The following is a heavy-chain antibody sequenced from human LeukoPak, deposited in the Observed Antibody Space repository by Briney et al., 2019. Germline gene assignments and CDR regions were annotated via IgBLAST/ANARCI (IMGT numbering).Heavy chain of an antibody. Sequence: PGGSLRVSCAASGLTFRNYGMHWVRQAAGKGLEWVAVIWYDGSNKYYADSVRGRFTVSRENSKNTVYLQMNSLRAEDTAVYYCATDRSSYSYYWGQGTLVTVTS. J-gene: IGHJ4*02. D-gene: IGHD2-15*01. CDR3: ATDRSSYSYY. V-gene: IGHV3-33*01. CDR1: GLTFRNYG. CDR2: IWYDGSNK.